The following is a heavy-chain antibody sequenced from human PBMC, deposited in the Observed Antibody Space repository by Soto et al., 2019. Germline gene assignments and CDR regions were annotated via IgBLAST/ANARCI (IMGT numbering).Heavy chain of an antibody. CDR2: ISYDGSNK. CDR3: AKDRTPVWWNGVFYTMDV. J-gene: IGHJ6*02. Sequence: QVQLVESGGGVVQPGRSLRLSCAASGFTFSSYGMHWYRQAPGKGLEGVAVISYDGSNKYYADSEKGLFTISRDNSKNTLYLQMNSLRAEDTAVYYCAKDRTPVWWNGVFYTMDVCGQGTTVTVSS. V-gene: IGHV3-30*18. CDR1: GFTFSSYG. D-gene: IGHD3-16*01.